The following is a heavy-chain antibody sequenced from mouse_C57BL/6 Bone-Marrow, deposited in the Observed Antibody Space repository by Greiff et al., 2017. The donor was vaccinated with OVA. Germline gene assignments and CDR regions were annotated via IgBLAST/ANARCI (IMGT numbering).Heavy chain of an antibody. CDR3: ANYKLGALFDY. CDR2: IINKANGSTT. D-gene: IGHD4-1*01. V-gene: IGHV7-3*01. J-gene: IGHJ3*01. CDR1: GFTFTDYY. Sequence: EVQVVESGGGLVQPGGSLSLSCAASGFTFTDYYMSWVRQPPGQALEWLGFIINKANGSTTEYSASVKGRFTISRANSQSILYLQKNALRAEDSATYYCANYKLGALFDYWGQGTLVTVSA.